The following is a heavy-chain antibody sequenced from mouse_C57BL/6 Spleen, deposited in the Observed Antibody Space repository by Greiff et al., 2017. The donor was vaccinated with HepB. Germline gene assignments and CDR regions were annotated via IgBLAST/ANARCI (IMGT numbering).Heavy chain of an antibody. CDR1: GFTFSSYT. CDR2: ISGGGGNT. V-gene: IGHV5-9*01. CDR3: ARGDGNYAMDY. Sequence: EVMLVESGGGLVKPGGSLKLSCAASGFTFSSYTMSWVRQTPEKRLEWVATISGGGGNTYYPDSVKGRFTISRDNAKNTLYLQMSSLRSEDTALYYCARGDGNYAMDYWGQGTSVTVSS. D-gene: IGHD2-1*01. J-gene: IGHJ4*01.